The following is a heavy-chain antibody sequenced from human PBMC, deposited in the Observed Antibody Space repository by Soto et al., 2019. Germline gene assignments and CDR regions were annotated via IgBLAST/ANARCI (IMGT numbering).Heavy chain of an antibody. CDR3: ARGLRGYSSGWFSDYYYYYGMDV. J-gene: IGHJ6*02. D-gene: IGHD6-19*01. Sequence: GGSLRLSCAASGFTFSSYGMHWVRRAPGKGLEWVAVIWYDGSNKYYADSVKGRFTISRGNSKNTLYLQMNSLRAEDTAVYYSARGLRGYSSGWFSDYYYYYGMDVWVQGSTVTVSS. CDR1: GFTFSSYG. CDR2: IWYDGSNK. V-gene: IGHV3-33*01.